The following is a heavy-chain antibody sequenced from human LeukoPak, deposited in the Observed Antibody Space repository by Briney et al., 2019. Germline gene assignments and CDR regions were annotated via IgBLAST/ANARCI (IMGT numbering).Heavy chain of an antibody. J-gene: IGHJ6*02. D-gene: IGHD3-16*01. CDR3: ARGGGLDV. CDR1: GLTFSSYW. V-gene: IGHV3-7*03. Sequence: PGGSLRLSCAASGLTFSSYWMSWVRQAPGKGLEWVANIKQDGSEKDYVDSVKGRFTISRDNAKNSLYLQMSNLRAEDTAVYFCARGGGLDVWGQGATVTVSS. CDR2: IKQDGSEK.